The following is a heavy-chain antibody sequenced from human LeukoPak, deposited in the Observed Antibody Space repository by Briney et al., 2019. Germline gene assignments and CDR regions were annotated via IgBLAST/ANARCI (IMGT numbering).Heavy chain of an antibody. CDR3: ARDAPIVVVPAAIPEYYYYYGMDV. J-gene: IGHJ6*02. Sequence: ASVKVSCKASGYTFTSYYMHWVRQAPGQGLEWMGRINPNSGGTNYAQKFQGRVTMTRDTSISTAYMELSRLRSDDTAVYYCARDAPIVVVPAAIPEYYYYYGMDVWGQGTTVTVSS. CDR1: GYTFTSYY. D-gene: IGHD2-2*01. CDR2: INPNSGGT. V-gene: IGHV1-2*06.